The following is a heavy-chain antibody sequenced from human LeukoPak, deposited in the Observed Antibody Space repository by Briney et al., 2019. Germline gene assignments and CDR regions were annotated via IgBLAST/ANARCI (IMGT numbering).Heavy chain of an antibody. V-gene: IGHV3-11*06. J-gene: IGHJ4*02. D-gene: IGHD6-19*01. CDR1: GLTFVNAW. Sequence: GGSLRLSCAASGLTFVNAWMSWVRQAPGKGLEWVSYISSSSSYTNYADSVKGRFTISRDNAKNSLYLQMNSLRAEDTAVYYCARCGSGWYYFDYWGQGTLVTVSS. CDR2: ISSSSSYT. CDR3: ARCGSGWYYFDY.